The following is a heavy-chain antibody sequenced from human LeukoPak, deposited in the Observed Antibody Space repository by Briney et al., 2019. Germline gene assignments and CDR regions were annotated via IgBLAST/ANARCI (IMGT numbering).Heavy chain of an antibody. V-gene: IGHV4-34*01. J-gene: IGHJ4*02. CDR2: INHSGST. CDR3: ARARVLWSYSSSWYAYFDY. CDR1: GGSFSGYY. Sequence: SETLSLTCAVYGGSFSGYYWSWIRQPPGKGLEWIGEINHSGSTNYNPSLKSRVTISVDTSKNQFSLKLSSVTAADTAVYYCARARVLWSYSSSWYAYFDYWGQGTLVTVSS. D-gene: IGHD6-13*01.